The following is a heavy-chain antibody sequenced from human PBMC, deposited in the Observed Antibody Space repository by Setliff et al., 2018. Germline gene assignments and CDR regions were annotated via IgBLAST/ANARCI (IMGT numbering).Heavy chain of an antibody. CDR1: GYTFTGYY. V-gene: IGHV1-2*06. CDR3: VRGEENDSSGYYWVRLRPPTDS. Sequence: GASVKVSCKASGYTFTGYYIHWVRQAPGQGLEWMGRINPNSGGTNYGQKFQGRVTMTRDTSISTSYMELSSLKSDDTAVYYRVRGEENDSSGYYWVRLRPPTDSWGQGTLVTVSS. J-gene: IGHJ4*02. CDR2: INPNSGGT. D-gene: IGHD3-22*01.